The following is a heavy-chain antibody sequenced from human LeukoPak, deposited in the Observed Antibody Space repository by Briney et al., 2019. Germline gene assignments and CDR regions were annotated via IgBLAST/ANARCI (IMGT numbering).Heavy chain of an antibody. V-gene: IGHV3-23*01. CDR1: GFTFSSYA. J-gene: IGHJ4*02. Sequence: GGSLRLSCAASGFTFSSYAMSWVRQAPGKGLEWVSAISGSGGSTYYADSVKGRFTISRDNSKNTLYLQMNGLRAEDTAVYYCAKYAQLLWFGELLGSGGYYFDYWGQGTLVTVSS. CDR2: ISGSGGST. D-gene: IGHD3-10*01. CDR3: AKYAQLLWFGELLGSGGYYFDY.